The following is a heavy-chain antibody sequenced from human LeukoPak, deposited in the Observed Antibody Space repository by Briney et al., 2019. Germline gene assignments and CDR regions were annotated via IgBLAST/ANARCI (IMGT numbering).Heavy chain of an antibody. V-gene: IGHV3-30*03. CDR3: ARDRAWNYFDY. Sequence: PGGSLRLSCAPSGFTFSRHGMHWVRQAPGKGLEWVAIISNDGSRKYYGHPVEGRFTISRDNSKNTLYLQMDSLRAEDTAVYYCARDRAWNYFDYWGQGTLVTVSS. CDR2: ISNDGSRK. D-gene: IGHD3-3*01. CDR1: GFTFSRHG. J-gene: IGHJ4*02.